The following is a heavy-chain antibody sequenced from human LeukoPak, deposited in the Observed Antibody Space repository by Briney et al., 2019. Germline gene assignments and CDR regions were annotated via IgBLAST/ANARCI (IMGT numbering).Heavy chain of an antibody. CDR1: GFTFSSYS. J-gene: IGHJ4*02. V-gene: IGHV3-21*01. CDR2: ISSSSSYI. CDR3: ARDGRTGDSFDY. Sequence: GGSLRLSCAASGFTFSSYSMNWVRQAPGEGLEWVSSISSSSSYIYYADSVKGRFTISRDNAKNSLYLQMNSLRAEDTAVYYCARDGRTGDSFDYWGQGTLVTVSS. D-gene: IGHD1-14*01.